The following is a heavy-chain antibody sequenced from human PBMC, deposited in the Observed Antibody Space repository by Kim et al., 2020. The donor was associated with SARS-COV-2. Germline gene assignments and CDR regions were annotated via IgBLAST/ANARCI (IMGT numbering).Heavy chain of an antibody. CDR3: ARGGTNVVVVAATSEYYGMDV. J-gene: IGHJ6*02. D-gene: IGHD2-15*01. CDR2: INPNSGGT. V-gene: IGHV1-2*06. CDR1: GYTFTGYY. Sequence: ASVKVSCKASGYTFTGYYVHWVRQAPGQGLEWMGRINPNSGGTNYAQKFQGRVTMTRDTSISTAYMELSRLRSDDTAVYYCARGGTNVVVVAATSEYYGMDVWGQGTTVTVSS.